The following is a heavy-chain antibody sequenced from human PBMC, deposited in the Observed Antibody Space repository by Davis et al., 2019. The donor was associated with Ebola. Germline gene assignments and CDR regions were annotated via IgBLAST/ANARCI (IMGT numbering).Heavy chain of an antibody. V-gene: IGHV4-38-2*02. Sequence: PSETLSPTFAVSGFSISSGFYWGWIRQPPGKGLEWIGNIYHSGRTNYNPSLESRVTISVDTSKNQFSLKLTSVTAADTAVYYCAREGPVVNSPLGIDYWGQGTLVTVSS. J-gene: IGHJ4*02. CDR2: IYHSGRT. CDR1: GFSISSGFY. CDR3: AREGPVVNSPLGIDY. D-gene: IGHD4-23*01.